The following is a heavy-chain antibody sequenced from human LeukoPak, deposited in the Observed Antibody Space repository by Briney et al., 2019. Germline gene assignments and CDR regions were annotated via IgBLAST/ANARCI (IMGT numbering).Heavy chain of an antibody. V-gene: IGHV3-30*03. CDR3: VSYYDSSGYYYVWVH. D-gene: IGHD3-22*01. CDR1: GFTFSSYG. CDR2: ISYDGSNK. J-gene: IGHJ4*02. Sequence: PGGSLRLSCAASGFTFSSYGMHWVRQAPGKGLEWVAVISYDGSNKYYADSVKGRFTISRDNSKNTLYLQMNSLRAEDTAVYYCVSYYDSSGYYYVWVHWGQGTLVTVSS.